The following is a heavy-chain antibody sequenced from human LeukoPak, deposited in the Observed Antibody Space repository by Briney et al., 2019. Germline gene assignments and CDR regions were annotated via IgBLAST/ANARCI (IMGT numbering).Heavy chain of an antibody. CDR2: ISYSGST. CDR1: GGSISSYY. D-gene: IGHD3-22*01. J-gene: IGHJ4*02. V-gene: IGHV4-59*01. Sequence: PSETLSLTCTVPGGSISSYYWSWIRQPPGKGLEWIGYISYSGSTNYNPSLKSRVTISVDTSKNQFSLKLSSVTAADTAVYYCARGGHYYDSSDYYVDFWGQGTLVTVSS. CDR3: ARGGHYYDSSDYYVDF.